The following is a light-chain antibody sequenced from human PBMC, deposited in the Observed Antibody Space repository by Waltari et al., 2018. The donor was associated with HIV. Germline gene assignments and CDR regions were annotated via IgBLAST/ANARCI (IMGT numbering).Light chain of an antibody. CDR2: GAS. J-gene: IGKJ5*01. CDR3: QQLINHPSIT. V-gene: IGKV1-9*01. CDR1: QVFSSY. Sequence: DIQLTQSPSFLSASVGDRVTITCRASQVFSSYLAWYQQKPGNAPNLLIYGASTLQSGVPSRFSGSGSGTEFTLTISSLPPEDFATYYCQQLINHPSITCGQGTRLGI.